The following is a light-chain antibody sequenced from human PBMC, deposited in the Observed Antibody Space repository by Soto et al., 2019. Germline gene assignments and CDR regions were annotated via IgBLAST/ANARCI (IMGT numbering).Light chain of an antibody. Sequence: QSALTQPPSASGSPGQSVTISCTGTSSDVGGYNYVSWYQQHPGKAPKLMISEVSKRPSGVPDRFSGSKSGNTASPTVSGLHAEDDADYYCSSFAGNNNLVFGGGTKLTVL. CDR1: SSDVGGYNY. CDR3: SSFAGNNNLV. V-gene: IGLV2-8*01. J-gene: IGLJ2*01. CDR2: EVS.